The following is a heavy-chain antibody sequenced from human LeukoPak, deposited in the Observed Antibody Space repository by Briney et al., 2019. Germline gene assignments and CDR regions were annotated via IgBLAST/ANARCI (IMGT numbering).Heavy chain of an antibody. CDR2: ISWNSGSI. J-gene: IGHJ5*02. V-gene: IGHV3-9*01. D-gene: IGHD6-13*01. Sequence: GGSLRLSCAASGFSFDDYAMHWVRQASGKGLDSVSGISWNSGSIGYADSVKGRFTISRDNAKNSLYLQMNSLRAEDTALYYCAKGYSSSWYQNWFDPWGQGTLVTVSS. CDR1: GFSFDDYA. CDR3: AKGYSSSWYQNWFDP.